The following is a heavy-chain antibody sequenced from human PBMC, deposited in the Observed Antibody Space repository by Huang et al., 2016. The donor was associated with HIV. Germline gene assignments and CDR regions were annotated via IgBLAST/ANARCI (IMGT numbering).Heavy chain of an antibody. CDR1: GFTFRTYG. CDR3: ARQVGYFDY. V-gene: IGHV3-48*02. Sequence: EVQLVESGGGLVQPGGSLRVSCAGSGFTFRTYGINWVRLAPGKGLEGISYISSGSTTIYYADSVKGRFTISRDDAEKSVYLQMNSLRDEDTAIYYCARQVGYFDYWGQGTRVTVSS. D-gene: IGHD1-26*01. CDR2: ISSGSTTI. J-gene: IGHJ4*02.